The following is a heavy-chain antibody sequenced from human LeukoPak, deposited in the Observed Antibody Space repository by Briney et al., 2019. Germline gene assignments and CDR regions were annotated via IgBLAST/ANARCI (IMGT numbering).Heavy chain of an antibody. V-gene: IGHV3-30*02. CDR1: GSTFSSYG. D-gene: IGHD3-9*01. CDR2: IRYDASNQ. J-gene: IGHJ4*02. CDR3: ARDYDILTGYRYFDY. Sequence: QPGGSLKLSCAVSGSTFSSYGMHWFRKPPGKGREWLPFIRYDASNQYYADSVEGRFTISRDNAKNTLYLQMNSLRAEDTAVYYCARDYDILTGYRYFDYWGQGTLVTVSS.